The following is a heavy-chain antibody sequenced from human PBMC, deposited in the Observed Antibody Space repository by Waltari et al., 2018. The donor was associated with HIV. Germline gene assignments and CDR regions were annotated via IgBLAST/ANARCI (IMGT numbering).Heavy chain of an antibody. CDR2: MNPNSGNT. D-gene: IGHD3-10*01. Sequence: QVQLVQYGAEVKKPGASVKVSCKASGYPFTSYDINWVRQATGQGLEWMGWMNPNSGNTGYAQKFQGRVTMTRNTSISTAYMELNSLRSEDTAVYYCARGRNMIRGKYYYYYGMDVWGQGTTVTVSS. V-gene: IGHV1-8*01. J-gene: IGHJ6*02. CDR1: GYPFTSYD. CDR3: ARGRNMIRGKYYYYYGMDV.